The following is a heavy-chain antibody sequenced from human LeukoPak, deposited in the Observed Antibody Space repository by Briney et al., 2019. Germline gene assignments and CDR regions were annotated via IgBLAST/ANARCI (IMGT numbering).Heavy chain of an antibody. CDR2: NYSGGST. CDR1: GITFSSYD. CDR3: ARWGSITMVRGVQGLDY. D-gene: IGHD3-10*01. V-gene: IGHV3-66*01. J-gene: IGHJ4*02. Sequence: GGSLRLSCAASGITFSSYDMHWVRQAPGKGLEWVSVNYSGGSTYYADSGKGRFTISRNNSKNTLYLQMTSMGAEDTAVYYCARWGSITMVRGVQGLDYWGQGPLVTVSS.